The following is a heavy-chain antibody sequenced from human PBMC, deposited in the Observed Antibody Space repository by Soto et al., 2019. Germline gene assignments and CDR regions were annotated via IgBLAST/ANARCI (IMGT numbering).Heavy chain of an antibody. J-gene: IGHJ3*02. CDR3: ARARGRGLPKVNAFDI. CDR1: GDSVSSNSAA. Sequence: SQTLSLTCAISGDSVSSNSAAWNWIRQSPSRGLEWLGRTYYRAKWYNDYAVSVKSRITINPDTSKNQFSLQLNSVTPEDTAVYYCARARGRGLPKVNAFDIWGQGTMVTVSS. D-gene: IGHD3-10*01. CDR2: TYYRAKWYN. V-gene: IGHV6-1*01.